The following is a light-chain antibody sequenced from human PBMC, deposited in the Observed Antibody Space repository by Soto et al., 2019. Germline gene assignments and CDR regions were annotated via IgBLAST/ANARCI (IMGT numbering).Light chain of an antibody. CDR1: QSVRSN. CDR2: SAS. CDR3: LQHNSYPRT. Sequence: EIMMTQSPATLSVSPGERATLSCRASQSVRSNLAWYQQKPGQAPRLLIYSASTRATGIPARFSGSGSGTEFTLTISSLQSEDFAVYYCLQHNSYPRTFGQGTKVDIK. V-gene: IGKV3-15*01. J-gene: IGKJ1*01.